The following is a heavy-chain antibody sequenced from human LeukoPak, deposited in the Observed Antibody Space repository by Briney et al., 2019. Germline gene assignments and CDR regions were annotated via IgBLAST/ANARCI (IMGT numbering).Heavy chain of an antibody. CDR2: IIGNGGGI. CDR3: AKDRIADGRYSIDF. Sequence: GGSLRLSCAASGFTFNTYAMNWVRQAPGKGLEWVSVIIGNGGGINYAASVRGRFFISRDNAANTLYLQMNSLRVEDTAVYYCAKDRIADGRYSIDFWGQGTLVSVSS. D-gene: IGHD2-21*01. J-gene: IGHJ4*02. V-gene: IGHV3-23*01. CDR1: GFTFNTYA.